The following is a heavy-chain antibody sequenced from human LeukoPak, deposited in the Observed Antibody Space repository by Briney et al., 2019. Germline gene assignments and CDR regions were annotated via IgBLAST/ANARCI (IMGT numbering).Heavy chain of an antibody. D-gene: IGHD6-19*01. CDR3: ARYSSGWYEDY. V-gene: IGHV4-59*01. CDR1: GGSISSYY. Sequence: SETLSLTCTVSGGSISSYYWSWIRQPPRKGLEWIGYIYYSGSTNYNPSLKSRVTISVDTSKNQFSLKLSSVTAADTAVYYCARYSSGWYEDYWGQGTLVTVSS. CDR2: IYYSGST. J-gene: IGHJ4*02.